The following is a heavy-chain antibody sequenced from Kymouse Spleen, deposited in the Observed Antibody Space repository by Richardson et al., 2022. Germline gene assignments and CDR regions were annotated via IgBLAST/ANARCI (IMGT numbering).Heavy chain of an antibody. V-gene: IGHV4-34*01. CDR2: INHSGST. D-gene: IGHD6-13*01,IGHD6-25*01,IGHD6-6*01. CDR1: GGSFSGYY. J-gene: IGHJ4*02. CDR3: ARMKQPAFDY. Sequence: QVQLQQWGAGLLKPSETLSLTCAVYGGSFSGYYWSWIRQPPGKGLEWIGEINHSGSTNYNPSLKSRVTISVDTSKNQFSLKLSSVTAADTAVYYCARMKQPAFDYWGQGTLVTVSS.